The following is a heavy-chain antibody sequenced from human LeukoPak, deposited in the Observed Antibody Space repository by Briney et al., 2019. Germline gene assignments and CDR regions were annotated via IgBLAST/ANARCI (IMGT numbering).Heavy chain of an antibody. J-gene: IGHJ4*02. D-gene: IGHD3-10*01. CDR1: GGSFSGYY. V-gene: IGHV4-34*01. CDR2: INHTGST. CDR3: AATRGTRAY. Sequence: KPSVTLSLTCGVYGGSFSGYYWSWIRQPPGKGLEWIGEINHTGSTNYNPSLKSRVTISVDTSKNQFSLKLSSVTAADTAVYYCAATRGTRAYWGQGTLVTVSS.